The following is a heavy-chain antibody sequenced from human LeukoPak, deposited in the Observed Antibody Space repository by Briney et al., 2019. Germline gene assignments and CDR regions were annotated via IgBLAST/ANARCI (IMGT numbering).Heavy chain of an antibody. D-gene: IGHD4-17*01. CDR2: IKQDGTEK. Sequence: GGSLRLSCVASEFTFSRFWMSWVRQAPGKGLEWVANIKQDGTEKYYVDSVKGRFTVSRDNAKNSLYLQMNNLRAEDTAVYYCARAIDYGYPGGYWGQGTLVTVSS. J-gene: IGHJ4*02. CDR1: EFTFSRFW. V-gene: IGHV3-7*01. CDR3: ARAIDYGYPGGY.